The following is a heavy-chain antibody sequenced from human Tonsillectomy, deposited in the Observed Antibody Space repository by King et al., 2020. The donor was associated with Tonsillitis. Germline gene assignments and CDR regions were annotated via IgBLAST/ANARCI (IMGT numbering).Heavy chain of an antibody. CDR3: ARGRLVVVTAIRDAFDI. CDR2: INPNSGGT. Sequence: MQLVQSGAEVKKPGASVKVSFKASGYTFTGYYIHCVRQAPGQGLEWLGWINPNSGGTNYAQNFQGRVTMTRDTSISPAYMELSRLRSDDTAVYYCARGRLVVVTAIRDAFDIWGQGTMVTVSS. D-gene: IGHD2-21*02. CDR1: GYTFTGYY. V-gene: IGHV1-2*02. J-gene: IGHJ3*02.